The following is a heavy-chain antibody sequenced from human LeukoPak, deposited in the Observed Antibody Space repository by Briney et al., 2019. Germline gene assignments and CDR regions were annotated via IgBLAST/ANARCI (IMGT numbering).Heavy chain of an antibody. CDR3: ARDIVVVPAYYYYGMDV. D-gene: IGHD2-2*01. CDR1: GFTFSSYG. CDR2: IWYDGSNK. Sequence: GSLRLSCAASGFTFSSYGMHWVRQAPGKGLEWVAVIWYDGSNKYYADSVKGRFTISRDNSKNTLYLQMSSLRAEDTAVYYCARDIVVVPAYYYYGMDVWGQGTTVTVSS. J-gene: IGHJ6*02. V-gene: IGHV3-33*08.